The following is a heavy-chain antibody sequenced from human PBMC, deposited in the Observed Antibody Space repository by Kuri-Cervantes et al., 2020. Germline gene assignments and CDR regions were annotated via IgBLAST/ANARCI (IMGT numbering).Heavy chain of an antibody. V-gene: IGHV3-23*01. CDR1: GFTFSSYA. CDR2: ISGSGGST. D-gene: IGHD4-23*01. Sequence: GESLKISCAASGFTFSSYAMSWVRQAPGKGLEWVSAISGSGGSTYYADSVKGRFTISRDNSKNTLYLQMNSLRAEDTAVYYCARVGNGNVVFDSWGQGTQVTVSS. CDR3: ARVGNGNVVFDS. J-gene: IGHJ4*02.